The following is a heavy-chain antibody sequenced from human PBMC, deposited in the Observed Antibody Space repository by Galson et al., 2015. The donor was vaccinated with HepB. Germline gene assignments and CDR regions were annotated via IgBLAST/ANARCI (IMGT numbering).Heavy chain of an antibody. J-gene: IGHJ6*02. CDR1: GFTFSDSY. V-gene: IGHV3-11*01. Sequence: SLRLSCAASGFTFSDSYMSWIRQAPGKGLEWVSYISSSGAKYYADSVKGRFTISRDNAKNSLYLLMSILRAEDTAVYYCARERMIIPPTGMDGWGQGTTVIVSS. CDR2: ISSSGAK. CDR3: ARERMIIPPTGMDG. D-gene: IGHD3-16*01.